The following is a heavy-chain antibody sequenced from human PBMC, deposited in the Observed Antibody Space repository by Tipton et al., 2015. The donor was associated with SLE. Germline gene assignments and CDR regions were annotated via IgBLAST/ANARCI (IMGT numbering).Heavy chain of an antibody. Sequence: QLVQSGAEMKKPGESLTISCKGSGYTFTSNWIAWVRQMPGKGLEWMGIIWPYDSDIKYNPSFQGQVTISADKSISTAYLQWSSLKASDSAIYYCLRGDYGNYWGQGTLVTVSS. CDR2: IWPYDSDI. CDR1: GYTFTSNW. J-gene: IGHJ4*02. CDR3: LRGDYGNY. V-gene: IGHV5-51*03. D-gene: IGHD3-16*01.